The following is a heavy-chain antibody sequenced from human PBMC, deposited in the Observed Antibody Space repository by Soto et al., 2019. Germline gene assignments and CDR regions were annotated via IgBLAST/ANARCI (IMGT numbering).Heavy chain of an antibody. D-gene: IGHD3-22*01. J-gene: IGHJ4*02. CDR3: ATGYYYSSGYYFDY. Sequence: EVQLVESGGALVKPGGSLRLSCAASGFTFSRYNMNWVRQAPEKGLEWVSSISSRSSDIYYADSVKGRFTISRDNAKNSLSLQMNNLRAEDTAVYYCATGYYYSSGYYFDYWGQGTLVTVSS. V-gene: IGHV3-21*01. CDR1: GFTFSRYN. CDR2: ISSRSSDI.